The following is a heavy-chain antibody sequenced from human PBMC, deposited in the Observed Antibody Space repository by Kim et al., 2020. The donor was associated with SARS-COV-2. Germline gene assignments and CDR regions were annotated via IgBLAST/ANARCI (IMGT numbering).Heavy chain of an antibody. J-gene: IGHJ2*01. D-gene: IGHD2-2*01. CDR3: ARGVGVSPRRYCSSTSCYSYWYFDL. Sequence: SQTLSLTCAISGDSVSSNSAAWNWIRQSPSRGLEWLGRTYYRSKWYNDYAVSVKSRITINPDTSKNQFSLQLNSVTPEDTAVYYCARGVGVSPRRYCSSTSCYSYWYFDLWGRGTLVTVSS. CDR1: GDSVSSNSAA. V-gene: IGHV6-1*01. CDR2: TYYRSKWYN.